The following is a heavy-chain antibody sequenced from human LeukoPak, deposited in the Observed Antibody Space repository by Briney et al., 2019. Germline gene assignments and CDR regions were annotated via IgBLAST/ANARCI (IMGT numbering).Heavy chain of an antibody. CDR3: ARDGIAVAVSH. V-gene: IGHV3-21*01. CDR1: GFTFSSYS. J-gene: IGHJ4*02. D-gene: IGHD6-19*01. CDR2: ISSSSSYI. Sequence: PGGSLRLSCTASGFTFSSYSMNWVRQAPGKGLEWVSSISSSSSYIYYADSVKGRFTISRDNAKNSLYLQMNSLRAEDTAVYYCARDGIAVAVSHWGQGTLVTVSS.